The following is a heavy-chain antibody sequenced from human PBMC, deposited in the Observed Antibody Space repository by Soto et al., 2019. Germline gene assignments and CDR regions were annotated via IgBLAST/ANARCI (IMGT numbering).Heavy chain of an antibody. D-gene: IGHD1-26*01. CDR2: VSAYNGVT. V-gene: IGHV1-18*01. J-gene: IGHJ6*03. CDR3: ARGIALGDYYYMAV. Sequence: QVHLVQSVAEVKEPGDSVKVSCKASGYTFTAYGINWVRQAPGQGLEWMVWVSAYNGVTNYAQKLHGRVAMTTDTSTKTAYMELRSLSPDDTAVYYCARGIALGDYYYMAVWGIGTTVTVSS. CDR1: GYTFTAYG.